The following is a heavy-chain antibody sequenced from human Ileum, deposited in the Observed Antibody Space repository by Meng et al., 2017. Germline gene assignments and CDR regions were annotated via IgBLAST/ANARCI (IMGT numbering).Heavy chain of an antibody. Sequence: VQLQAPGPGLVKPSGTLSLTCTVSGASIIGVNWWTWVRQTPGKGLEWIGEIHHSGSTNSIPSLKSRVTLSVDKSKNQFSLSMTSVTAADTAVYYCARGTGDIRVGFDYWGQGTLVTVSS. D-gene: IGHD7-27*01. CDR2: IHHSGST. J-gene: IGHJ4*02. V-gene: IGHV4-4*02. CDR3: ARGTGDIRVGFDY. CDR1: GASIIGVNW.